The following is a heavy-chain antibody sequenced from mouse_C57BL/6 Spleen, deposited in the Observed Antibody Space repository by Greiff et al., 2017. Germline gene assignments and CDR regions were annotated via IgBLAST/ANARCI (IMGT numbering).Heavy chain of an antibody. D-gene: IGHD3-1*01. J-gene: IGHJ2*01. V-gene: IGHV5-6*01. CDR3: AGHGGLGDDFGC. CDR1: GFTFSSYG. Sequence: EVKLVESGGDLVKPGGSLKLSCAASGFTFSSYGMSWVRQTPDKRLEWVATISSGGSYTYYPDSVKGRFTISRDNAKNTLYLQMSSLKSEDTAMYYCAGHGGLGDDFGCWGQGTTLSVS. CDR2: ISSGGSYT.